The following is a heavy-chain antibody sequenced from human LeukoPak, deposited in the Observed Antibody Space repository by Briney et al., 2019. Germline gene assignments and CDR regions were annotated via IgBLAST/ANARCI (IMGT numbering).Heavy chain of an antibody. J-gene: IGHJ5*02. CDR3: ASLDSSGYYYVP. CDR1: GYTFTGYY. CDR2: INPSDGRT. D-gene: IGHD3-22*01. Sequence: ASVKVSCKASGYTFTGYYMHWVRQAPGQGLEWMGIINPSDGRTSYAQKFQGRVTTTRDTSTSTVYMELSSLRSEDTAVYYCASLDSSGYYYVPWGQGTLVTVSS. V-gene: IGHV1-46*01.